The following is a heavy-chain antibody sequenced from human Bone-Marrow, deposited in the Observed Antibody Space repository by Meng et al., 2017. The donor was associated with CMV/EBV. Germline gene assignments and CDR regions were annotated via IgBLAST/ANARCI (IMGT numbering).Heavy chain of an antibody. D-gene: IGHD3-22*01. J-gene: IGHJ6*02. CDR1: GYTFTSYY. V-gene: IGHV1-46*01. CDR2: INPSGGST. Sequence: ASVKVSCKASGYTFTSYYMHWVRQAPGQGLEWMGIINPSGGSTSYAQKFQGRVTMTRDTSTSTVYMELSSLRSEDTAVYYCAREGQMDYDSSGYLGPPNYYYYYGMDVWGQGTTVTVSS. CDR3: AREGQMDYDSSGYLGPPNYYYYYGMDV.